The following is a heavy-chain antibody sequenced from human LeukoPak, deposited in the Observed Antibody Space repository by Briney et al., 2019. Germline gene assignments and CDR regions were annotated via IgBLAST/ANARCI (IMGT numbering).Heavy chain of an antibody. Sequence: PGGSLRLSCAASGFTFSSYSMNWVRQAPGKGLEWVSSISSSSSYIYYADSVKGRFTISRDNAKNSLYLQMNSLRAEDTAVYYCASLYCSSTNCLLWGQGTLVTVSS. CDR1: GFTFSSYS. V-gene: IGHV3-21*01. CDR3: ASLYCSSTNCLL. J-gene: IGHJ4*02. D-gene: IGHD2-2*01. CDR2: ISSSSSYI.